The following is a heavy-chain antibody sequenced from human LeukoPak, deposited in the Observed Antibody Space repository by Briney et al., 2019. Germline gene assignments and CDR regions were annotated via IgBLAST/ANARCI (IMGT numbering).Heavy chain of an antibody. V-gene: IGHV3-64*01. CDR1: GFTFSSYA. Sequence: GGSLRLSCAASGFTFSSYAMHWVRQAPGKGLEYVSAISSNGGSTYYANSVKGRFTISRDNSKNTLYLQMGSLRAEDMAVYYCARVGWMWEFDYWGQGTLVTVSS. D-gene: IGHD1-26*01. J-gene: IGHJ4*02. CDR2: ISSNGGST. CDR3: ARVGWMWEFDY.